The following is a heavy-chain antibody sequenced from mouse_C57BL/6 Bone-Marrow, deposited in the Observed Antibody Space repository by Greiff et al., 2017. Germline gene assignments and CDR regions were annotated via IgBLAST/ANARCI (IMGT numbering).Heavy chain of an antibody. CDR3: ARRSYAMDY. V-gene: IGHV5-6*02. CDR1: GFTFSSYG. J-gene: IGHJ4*01. CDR2: IRRGGSYT. Sequence: EVKLMESGGDLVKPGGSLKLSCAASGFTFSSYGMSWVRQTPDKRLEWVATIRRGGSYTYYPDSVKGRFTISRDNAKNTLYLQMSSLKSEDTAMYYCARRSYAMDYWGQGTSVTVSS.